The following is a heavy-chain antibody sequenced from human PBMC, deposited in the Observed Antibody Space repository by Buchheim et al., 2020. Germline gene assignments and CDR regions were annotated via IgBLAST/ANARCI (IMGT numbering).Heavy chain of an antibody. CDR1: GFTFSSYG. J-gene: IGHJ6*02. CDR3: AKEAGPFDFWSGYYYYYYYGMDV. V-gene: IGHV3-30*18. Sequence: QVQLVESGGGVVQPGRSLRPSCAASGFTFSSYGMHWVRQAPGKGLEWVAVISYDGSNKYYADSVKGRFTISRDNSKNTLYLQMNSLRAEDTAVYYCAKEAGPFDFWSGYYYYYYYGMDVWGQGTT. CDR2: ISYDGSNK. D-gene: IGHD3-3*01.